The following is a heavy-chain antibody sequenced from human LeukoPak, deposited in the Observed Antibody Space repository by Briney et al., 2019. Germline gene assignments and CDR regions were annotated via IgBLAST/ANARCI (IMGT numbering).Heavy chain of an antibody. Sequence: ASVKVSCKASGYTFTSYYIHWVRQAPGQGLEWMGIINPSGGSTTYAQKFQGRVAMTRDTSTSRVYMEVSSLRSEDTAVYYCARDSSSGYYDYWGQGTLVTVSS. CDR3: ARDSSSGYYDY. CDR2: INPSGGST. J-gene: IGHJ4*02. V-gene: IGHV1-46*01. CDR1: GYTFTSYY. D-gene: IGHD3-22*01.